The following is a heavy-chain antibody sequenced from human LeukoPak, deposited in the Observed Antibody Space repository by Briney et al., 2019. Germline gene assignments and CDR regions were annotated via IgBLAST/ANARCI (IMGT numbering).Heavy chain of an antibody. Sequence: PSETLSLTCAVYGGSFSNYYWNWIRQPPGRGLEWIGEINHSGGANYNPSLKSRVTISVDTSKNQFSLKLSSVTAADTAVYYCARHRGYSYGVDYWGQGTLVTVSS. CDR1: GGSFSNYY. V-gene: IGHV4-34*01. D-gene: IGHD5-18*01. CDR3: ARHRGYSYGVDY. CDR2: INHSGGA. J-gene: IGHJ4*02.